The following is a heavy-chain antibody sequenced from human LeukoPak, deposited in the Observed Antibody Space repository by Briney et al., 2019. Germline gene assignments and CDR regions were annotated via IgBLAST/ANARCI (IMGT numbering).Heavy chain of an antibody. Sequence: ASVKVSCKASGYTFTSYGISWVRQAPGQGLEWMGWISAYNGNTNYAQKLQGRVTMTTDTSTSTAYMELRSLRSDDTAVYYCARVNDILTGYYPVGAFDIWGQGTMVTVSS. V-gene: IGHV1-18*01. CDR1: GYTFTSYG. J-gene: IGHJ3*02. CDR2: ISAYNGNT. CDR3: ARVNDILTGYYPVGAFDI. D-gene: IGHD3-9*01.